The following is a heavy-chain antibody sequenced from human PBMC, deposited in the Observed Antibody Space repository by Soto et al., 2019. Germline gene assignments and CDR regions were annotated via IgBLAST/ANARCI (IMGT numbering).Heavy chain of an antibody. D-gene: IGHD3-10*01. Sequence: QLQLQESGPGLVKPSETLSLTCTVSGGSISSSSYYWGWIRQPPGKGLEWIGSIYYSGSTYYNPSLKSRVTISVDTSKNQFPLKLSSVTAADTAVYYCARRESYGSGIDYWGQGTLVTVSS. J-gene: IGHJ4*02. CDR1: GGSISSSSYY. CDR3: ARRESYGSGIDY. CDR2: IYYSGST. V-gene: IGHV4-39*01.